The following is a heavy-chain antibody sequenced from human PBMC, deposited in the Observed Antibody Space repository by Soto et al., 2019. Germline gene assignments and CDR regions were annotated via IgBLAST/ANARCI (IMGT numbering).Heavy chain of an antibody. CDR3: ARNSYYDFWSGYQSGFDL. J-gene: IGHJ4*02. D-gene: IGHD3-3*01. CDR2: LYHSGST. Sequence: VQLQQSGPGLVKPSATLSLTCAVSGYPISSGYYWGWIRQSPGKGLEWIGSLYHSGSTYYNPSLKSPVTISVDSAKTQFSLRLTSATAADTAVYYRARNSYYDFWSGYQSGFDLWGQGTVVTVSS. CDR1: GYPISSGYY. V-gene: IGHV4-38-2*01.